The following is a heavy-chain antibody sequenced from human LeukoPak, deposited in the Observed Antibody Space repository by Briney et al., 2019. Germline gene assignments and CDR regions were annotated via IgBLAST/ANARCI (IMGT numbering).Heavy chain of an antibody. CDR1: AYTFTSYN. CDR2: MNPNSGNT. J-gene: IGHJ5*02. Sequence: ASVKVSCKASAYTFTSYNINWVRQATGQGLEWMGWMNPNSGNTGYAQKFQGRVTMTRNTSISTAYMELSSLTSEDTAVYYCARDGSGSYYDRGCFDPWGQGTLVTVSS. D-gene: IGHD3-10*01. CDR3: ARDGSGSYYDRGCFDP. V-gene: IGHV1-8*01.